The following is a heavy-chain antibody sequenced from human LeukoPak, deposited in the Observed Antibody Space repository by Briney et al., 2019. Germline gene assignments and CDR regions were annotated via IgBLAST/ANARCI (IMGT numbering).Heavy chain of an antibody. D-gene: IGHD3-10*01. V-gene: IGHV3-7*01. CDR2: IKQDGSEK. J-gene: IGHJ3*02. CDR3: YTYYYGTGSYSLYDAFDI. Sequence: PGGSLRLSCAASGFTFSSYWMSWVRQVPGKGLEWVANIKQDGSEKYYVDSVKGRFTISRDNAKNSLYLQMNSLRAEDTAEYNRYTYYYGTGSYSLYDAFDIWGQGTMVTVSS. CDR1: GFTFSSYW.